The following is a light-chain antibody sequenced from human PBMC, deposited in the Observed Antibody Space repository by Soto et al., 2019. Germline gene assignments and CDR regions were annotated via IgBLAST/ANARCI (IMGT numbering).Light chain of an antibody. CDR1: NIGSKS. CDR2: YDS. V-gene: IGLV3-21*04. Sequence: SSELTQPPSVSVAPGKKARITCGGNNIGSKSVHWYQQKPGQAPVLVIYYDSDRPSGIPERFSGSNSGNTATLTISRVEAGDEADYYCQVWDSSSDRYVFGTGTKLTVL. CDR3: QVWDSSSDRYV. J-gene: IGLJ1*01.